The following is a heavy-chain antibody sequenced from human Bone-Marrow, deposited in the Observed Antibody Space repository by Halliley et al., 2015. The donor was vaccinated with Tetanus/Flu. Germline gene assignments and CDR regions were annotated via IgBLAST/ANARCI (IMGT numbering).Heavy chain of an antibody. CDR2: KGNGETT. V-gene: IGHV3-15*01. J-gene: IGHJ4*02. CDR3: TVVYFYYDTRGPTPFDY. D-gene: IGHD3-22*01. Sequence: KGNGETTDYAAPVQGRFTISRDDSKNMLYLQMNSLKAEDTAMYYCTVVYFYYDTRGPTPFDYWGQGTLVTVSS.